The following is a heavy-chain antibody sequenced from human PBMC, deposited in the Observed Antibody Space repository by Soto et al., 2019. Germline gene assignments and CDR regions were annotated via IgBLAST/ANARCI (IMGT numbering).Heavy chain of an antibody. J-gene: IGHJ4*02. D-gene: IGHD6-6*01. V-gene: IGHV3-23*01. CDR3: AKVVIYRSPSTY. CDR2: ISESGGTT. Sequence: GGSLRLSCAASGFTFSSYAMSRARHAPGKGLEWVSGISESGGTTYYADSVKGRFTISRDNSKNTLYLQMNSLRAEDTAVYYCAKVVIYRSPSTYWGPGTLVTVSS. CDR1: GFTFSSYA.